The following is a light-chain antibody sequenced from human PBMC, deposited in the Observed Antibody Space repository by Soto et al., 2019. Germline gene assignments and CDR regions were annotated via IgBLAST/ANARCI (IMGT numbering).Light chain of an antibody. V-gene: IGKV3-20*01. CDR2: GAS. CDR1: QSISSNY. Sequence: NVLTQSPSTLSLSPGRGSTLSCRASQSISSNYLAWYHQRTGQAPRLXIYGASSRATDIPDRFRGSGYGRDFVLNISRLESGDSGVYYCQQYSSSPRTFGQGTKVDIK. CDR3: QQYSSSPRT. J-gene: IGKJ1*01.